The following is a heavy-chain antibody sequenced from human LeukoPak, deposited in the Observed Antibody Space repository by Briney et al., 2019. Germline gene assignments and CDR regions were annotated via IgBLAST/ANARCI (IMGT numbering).Heavy chain of an antibody. CDR1: GFTFSSYE. CDR2: ISGSGRTI. J-gene: IGHJ4*02. Sequence: PGGSLRLSCAASGFTFSSYEMNWVRQAPGKGLEWVSYISGSGRTIYYANSVKGRFTISRDNAKNSLYLQMNSLRAEDTAVYYCAKVLYGYYGSGRYFDYWGQGTLVTVSS. V-gene: IGHV3-48*03. D-gene: IGHD3-10*01. CDR3: AKVLYGYYGSGRYFDY.